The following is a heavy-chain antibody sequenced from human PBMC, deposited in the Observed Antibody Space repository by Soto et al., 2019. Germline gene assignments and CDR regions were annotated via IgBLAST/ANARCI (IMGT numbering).Heavy chain of an antibody. CDR1: GGSISSSSYY. CDR2: IYYSGST. V-gene: IGHV4-39*01. CDR3: ARHWYSGYDDANWFDP. D-gene: IGHD5-12*01. J-gene: IGHJ5*02. Sequence: TLSLTCTVSGGSISSSSYYWGWIRQPPGKGLEWIGSIYYSGSTYYNPSLKSRVTISVDTSKNQFSLKLSSVTAADTAVYYCARHWYSGYDDANWFDPWGQGTLVTVSS.